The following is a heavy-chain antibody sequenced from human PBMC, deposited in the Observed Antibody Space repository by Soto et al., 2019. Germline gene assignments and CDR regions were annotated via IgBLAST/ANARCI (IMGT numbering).Heavy chain of an antibody. CDR2: IHYTGDS. CDR3: ARWGHPAVKAYDI. V-gene: IGHV4-59*02. J-gene: IGHJ3*02. CDR1: GASVSNYY. D-gene: IGHD2-21*01. Sequence: SETLSLTCTVSGASVSNYYWNWVRQPPGKGLEWIGYIHYTGDSKYNPSLKSRVTMSVDTSKNQFSLKVTSVTAADTAVYYCARWGHPAVKAYDIWGQGAMVTVSS.